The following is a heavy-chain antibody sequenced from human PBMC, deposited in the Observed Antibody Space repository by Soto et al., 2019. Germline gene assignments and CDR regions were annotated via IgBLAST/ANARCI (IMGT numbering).Heavy chain of an antibody. J-gene: IGHJ4*02. Sequence: EVQLVESGGGLVKPGGSLRLSCAASGFTFSSYSMNWVRQAPGKGLEWVSSISSSSSYIYYADSVKGRFTISRDNAKNSLYLQMNSLRAEATAVYYWAREVSKYSGYDFDYWGQGTLVTFSS. V-gene: IGHV3-21*01. CDR3: AREVSKYSGYDFDY. CDR2: ISSSSSYI. CDR1: GFTFSSYS. D-gene: IGHD5-12*01.